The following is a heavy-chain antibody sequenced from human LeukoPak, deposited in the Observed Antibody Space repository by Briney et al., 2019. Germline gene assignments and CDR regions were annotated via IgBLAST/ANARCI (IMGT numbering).Heavy chain of an antibody. CDR1: GYTFTGYY. CDR3: ARDRDSSSWYTFDY. J-gene: IGHJ4*02. Sequence: ASVKVSCKASGYTFTGYYMHWVRQAPGQGLEWMGWINPNSGGTNYAQKFQGRVTMTRDTSISTAYMELSRLRSDDTAVYYCARDRDSSSWYTFDYWGQGTLVTVSS. V-gene: IGHV1-2*02. CDR2: INPNSGGT. D-gene: IGHD6-13*01.